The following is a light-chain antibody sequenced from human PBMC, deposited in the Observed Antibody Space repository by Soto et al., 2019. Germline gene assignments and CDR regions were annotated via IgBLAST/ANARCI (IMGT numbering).Light chain of an antibody. V-gene: IGKV1-5*03. Sequence: QVTRCPSTLRECVGDRDSVDCRASQSISNWLAWYQQKPGKVPKLLIYKASTLESGVPSRFSRRASGSEFTLTISRRQRADFAPYIGQRYDRFQAFGQGTKVDIK. J-gene: IGKJ1*01. CDR2: KAS. CDR1: QSISNW. CDR3: QRYDRFQA.